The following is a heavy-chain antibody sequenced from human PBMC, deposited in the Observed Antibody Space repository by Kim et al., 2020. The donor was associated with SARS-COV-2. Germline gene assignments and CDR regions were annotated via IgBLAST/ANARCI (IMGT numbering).Heavy chain of an antibody. D-gene: IGHD5-12*01. Sequence: GGSLRLSCAASGFTFSSYSMNWVRQAPGKGLEWVSSISSSSCYIYYADSVKGRFTISRDNAKNSLYLQMNSLRAEDTAVYYCARDGSEMATPFDYWGQGTLVTVSS. CDR1: GFTFSSYS. CDR3: ARDGSEMATPFDY. CDR2: ISSSSCYI. V-gene: IGHV3-21*01. J-gene: IGHJ4*02.